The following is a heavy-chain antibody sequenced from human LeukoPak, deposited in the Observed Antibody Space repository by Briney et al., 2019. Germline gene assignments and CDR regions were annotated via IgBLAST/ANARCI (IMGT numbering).Heavy chain of an antibody. CDR2: ISGSGGST. V-gene: IGHV3-23*01. CDR1: GFTFSSYA. D-gene: IGHD4-17*01. CDR3: AKDSDYGDYAGFDP. Sequence: GGSLRLSCAASGFTFSSYAMSWVRQAPRKGLEWVSAISGSGGSTYYADSVKGRFTISRDNSMNTLYLQMNSLRAEDTAVYYCAKDSDYGDYAGFDPWGQGTLVTVSS. J-gene: IGHJ5*02.